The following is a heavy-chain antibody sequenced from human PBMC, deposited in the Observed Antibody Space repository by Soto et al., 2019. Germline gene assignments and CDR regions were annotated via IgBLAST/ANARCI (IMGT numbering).Heavy chain of an antibody. D-gene: IGHD6-6*01. J-gene: IGHJ6*02. CDR1: GGTFSSYA. CDR2: IIPIFGTA. CDR3: ARGTLQEAARHYSYYGMDV. Sequence: QVQLVQSGAEVKKPGSSVKVSCKASGGTFSSYAISWVRQAPGQGLEWMGGIIPIFGTANYAQKFQGRVTITADESTSAAYMELSSLRSEDTAVYYCARGTLQEAARHYSYYGMDVWGQGTTVTVSS. V-gene: IGHV1-69*01.